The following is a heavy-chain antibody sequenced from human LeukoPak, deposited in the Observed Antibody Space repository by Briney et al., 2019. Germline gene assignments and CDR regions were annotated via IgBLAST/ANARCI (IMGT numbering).Heavy chain of an antibody. D-gene: IGHD2-21*02. J-gene: IGHJ6*02. CDR2: IIPIFGTA. V-gene: IGHV1-69*13. CDR1: GGTFSSYA. CDR3: ARAGICGGDCYQKYYYYYGMDV. Sequence: SVKVSCKASGGTFSSYAISWVRQAPGQGLEWMGGIIPIFGTANYAQKFQGRVTITADESTSTAYMELSSLRSEDTAVYYCARAGICGGDCYQKYYYYYGMDVWGQGTTVTVSS.